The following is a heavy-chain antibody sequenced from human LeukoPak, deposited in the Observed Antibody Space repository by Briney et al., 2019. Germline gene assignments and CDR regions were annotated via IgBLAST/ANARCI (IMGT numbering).Heavy chain of an antibody. V-gene: IGHV3-23*01. Sequence: GGSLRLSCAASGFTFRSYAMSWVRQAPGKGLEWVSAISGSGGSTYYADSVKGRFTISRDNSKNTLYLQMNSLRAEDTAVYYCAKLHTVQLRLWFGELLSYFQHWGQGTLVTVSS. J-gene: IGHJ1*01. CDR1: GFTFRSYA. CDR3: AKLHTVQLRLWFGELLSYFQH. CDR2: ISGSGGST. D-gene: IGHD3-10*01.